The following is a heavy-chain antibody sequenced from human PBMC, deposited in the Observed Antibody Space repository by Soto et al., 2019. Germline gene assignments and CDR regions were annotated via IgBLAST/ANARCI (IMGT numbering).Heavy chain of an antibody. CDR2: IYYSGST. V-gene: IGHV4-59*01. CDR3: ARDPGIAADGSYYYYGMDV. CDR1: GGSISSYY. D-gene: IGHD6-13*01. J-gene: IGHJ6*02. Sequence: SETLSLTCTVSGGSISSYYWSWVRQPPGKGLEWIGYIYYSGSTNYNPSLKSRVTISVDTSKNQFSLKLSSVTAADTAVYYCARDPGIAADGSYYYYGMDVWGQGTTVTVSS.